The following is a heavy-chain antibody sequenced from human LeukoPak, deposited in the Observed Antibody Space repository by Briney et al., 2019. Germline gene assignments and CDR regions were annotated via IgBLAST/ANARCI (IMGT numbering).Heavy chain of an antibody. CDR2: TYYRSKWYN. CDR1: GDSVSSNSAA. J-gene: IGHJ4*02. Sequence: SQTLPLTCAISGDSVSSNSAAWNWIRQSPSRGLEWLGRTYYRSKWYNDYAVSVKSRITINPDTSKNQFSLQLNSVTPEDTAVYYCARGPVSVYYGSGSSLEKFDYWGQGTLVTVSS. V-gene: IGHV6-1*01. CDR3: ARGPVSVYYGSGSSLEKFDY. D-gene: IGHD3-10*01.